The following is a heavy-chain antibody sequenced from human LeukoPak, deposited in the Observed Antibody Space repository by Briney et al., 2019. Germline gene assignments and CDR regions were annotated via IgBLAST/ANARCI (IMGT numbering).Heavy chain of an antibody. D-gene: IGHD2-21*02. CDR3: ASGRGVGETAPVDY. J-gene: IGHJ4*02. CDR2: ISSSSSYI. CDR1: GFTFSSYS. V-gene: IGHV3-21*01. Sequence: PGGSLRLSCAASGFTFSSYSMNWVRQAPGKGLEWVSSISSSSSYIYYADSVKGRFTISRDNAKNSLYLQMNSLRAEDTAVYYCASGRGVGETAPVDYWGQGTLVTVSS.